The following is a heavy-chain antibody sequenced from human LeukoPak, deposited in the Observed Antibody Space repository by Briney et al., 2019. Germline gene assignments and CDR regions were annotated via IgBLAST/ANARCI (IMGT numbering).Heavy chain of an antibody. Sequence: SETLSLTCTVSGGSISSSSYYWGWIRQPPGKGLEWIGSIYYSGSTYYNPSLKGRVTISVDTSKNQFSLKLSSVTAADTAVYYCARASGTYYYGSGSYPSYFDYWGQGTLVTVSS. J-gene: IGHJ4*02. CDR3: ARASGTYYYGSGSYPSYFDY. D-gene: IGHD3-10*01. V-gene: IGHV4-39*07. CDR1: GGSISSSSYY. CDR2: IYYSGST.